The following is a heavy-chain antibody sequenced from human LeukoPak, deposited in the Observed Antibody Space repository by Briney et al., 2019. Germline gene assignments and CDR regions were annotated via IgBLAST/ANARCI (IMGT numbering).Heavy chain of an antibody. J-gene: IGHJ4*02. CDR2: ISSSSSYI. Sequence: PGGSLRLSCAASGFTFSSYSMNWVRQAPGKGLEWVSSISSSSSYIYYADSVKGRFTISRDNAKNSLYLQMNSLRAEDTAVYYCARAQYSSSWYGDYWGQGTLVTVTS. V-gene: IGHV3-21*01. D-gene: IGHD6-13*01. CDR3: ARAQYSSSWYGDY. CDR1: GFTFSSYS.